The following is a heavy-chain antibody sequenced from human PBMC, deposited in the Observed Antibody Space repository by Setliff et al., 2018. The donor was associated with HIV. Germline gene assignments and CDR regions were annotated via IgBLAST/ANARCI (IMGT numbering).Heavy chain of an antibody. CDR1: GYSISSGYY. CDR2: MYYSGST. V-gene: IGHV4-38-2*02. Sequence: PSETLSLTCAVSGYSISSGYYWGWIRQPPGKGLEWIGSMYYSGSTYYNLSLQSRVTISVDTSKSQFSLKLSSVTAADTAIYYCARDRDIIGRGAFDIWGQGTMVTVSS. CDR3: ARDRDIIGRGAFDI. D-gene: IGHD3-9*01. J-gene: IGHJ3*02.